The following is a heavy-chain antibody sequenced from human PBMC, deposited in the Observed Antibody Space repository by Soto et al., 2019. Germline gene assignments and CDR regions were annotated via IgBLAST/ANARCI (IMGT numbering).Heavy chain of an antibody. D-gene: IGHD3-10*01. J-gene: IGHJ6*02. Sequence: QVQLQESGPGLVKPSQTLSLTCTVSGGSISRGGYYWSWIRQHPGRGLEWIGYIYYSGTTYYNPSLKSRVTISVDTSNNQFSLKLNSVTAADTAVYYCARDYYGSGSLGYGMDVWGQGTTVTVS. CDR2: IYYSGTT. V-gene: IGHV4-31*03. CDR1: GGSISRGGYY. CDR3: ARDYYGSGSLGYGMDV.